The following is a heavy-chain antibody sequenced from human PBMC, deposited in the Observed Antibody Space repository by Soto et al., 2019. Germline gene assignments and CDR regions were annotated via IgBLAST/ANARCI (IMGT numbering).Heavy chain of an antibody. V-gene: IGHV3-33*01. CDR1: GFTFSSYG. D-gene: IGHD6-13*01. CDR3: ARDQTPSSSWYALDY. J-gene: IGHJ4*02. CDR2: IWYDGSNK. Sequence: QVQLVESGGGVVQPGRSLRLSCAASGFTFSSYGMHWVRQAPGKGLEWVAVIWYDGSNKYYADSVKGRFTISRDNSKNTLYLQMNSLRAEDTAVYYCARDQTPSSSWYALDYWGQGTLVTFSS.